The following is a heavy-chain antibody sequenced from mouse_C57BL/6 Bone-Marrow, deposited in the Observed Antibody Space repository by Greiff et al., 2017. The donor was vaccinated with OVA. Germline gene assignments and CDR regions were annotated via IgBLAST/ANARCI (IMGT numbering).Heavy chain of an antibody. CDR2: ISSGSRTI. J-gene: IGHJ4*01. D-gene: IGHD1-1*01. CDR1: GFTFSDYG. Sequence: EVHLVEPGGGLVKPGGSLKLSCAASGFTFSDYGMHWVRQAPEKGLEWVAYISSGSRTIYYADTVKGRFTISRDNAKNTLFLQMTSLRSEDTAMYYCARSPYYYGSSLYAMDYWGQGTSVTVAS. V-gene: IGHV5-17*01. CDR3: ARSPYYYGSSLYAMDY.